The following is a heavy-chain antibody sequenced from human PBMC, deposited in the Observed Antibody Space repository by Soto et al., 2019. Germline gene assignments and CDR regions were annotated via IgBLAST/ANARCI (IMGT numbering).Heavy chain of an antibody. CDR1: GYTFTRYG. Sequence: ASVKVSCKASGYTFTRYGISCVRQAPGQVPEWMGWISDDNGNTNYAQKLQGRVTMTTDTYTSTAYMELRSLRSDDTAVYYCSRGEHRLSSCWYAGMDVWGQGTTVTVSS. CDR2: ISDDNGNT. CDR3: SRGEHRLSSCWYAGMDV. D-gene: IGHD6-19*01. J-gene: IGHJ6*02. V-gene: IGHV1-18*04.